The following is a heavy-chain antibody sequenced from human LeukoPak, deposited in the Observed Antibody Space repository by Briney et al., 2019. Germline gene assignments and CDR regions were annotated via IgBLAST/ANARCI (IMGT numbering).Heavy chain of an antibody. D-gene: IGHD1/OR15-1a*01. CDR2: MNPNSGNT. J-gene: IGHJ6*03. CDR1: GYTFTSYD. Sequence: ASVKVSCKASGYTFTSYDINWVRQATGQGLEWMGWMNPNSGNTGYAQKFQGRVTMTRNTSISTAYMELSSLRSEDTAVYYCARGQYGSWNNYYYYMDVWGKGTTVTISS. CDR3: ARGQYGSWNNYYYYMDV. V-gene: IGHV1-8*01.